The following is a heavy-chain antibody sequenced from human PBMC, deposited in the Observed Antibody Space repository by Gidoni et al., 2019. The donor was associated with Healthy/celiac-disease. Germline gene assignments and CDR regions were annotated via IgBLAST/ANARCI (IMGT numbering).Heavy chain of an antibody. CDR3: ASTAMVTHYYYYGMDV. V-gene: IGHV4-39*01. J-gene: IGHJ6*02. D-gene: IGHD5-18*01. Sequence: QLQLQESGPGLVKPAETRSLTCTVSGGSISSSSYYWGWIRQPPGKGLEWIGSIYYSGSTYYNPSLKSRVTISVDTSKNQFSLKLSSVTAADTAVYYCASTAMVTHYYYYGMDVWGQGTTVTVSS. CDR1: GGSISSSSYY. CDR2: IYYSGST.